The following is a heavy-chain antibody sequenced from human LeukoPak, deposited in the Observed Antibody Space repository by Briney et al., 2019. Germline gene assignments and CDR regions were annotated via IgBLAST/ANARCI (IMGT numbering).Heavy chain of an antibody. J-gene: IGHJ4*02. CDR2: ISALNGNA. CDR1: GYTFTDYG. V-gene: IGHV1-18*01. Sequence: GASVKVSCKASGYTFTDYGFTWVHQAPGQGLEWMGWISALNGNANYAHKFRGRVTLTRDTSTGTAYMELRSLKSDDTAVYYCARDEQYQLMILDFWGQGTLITVSS. D-gene: IGHD3-16*01. CDR3: ARDEQYQLMILDF.